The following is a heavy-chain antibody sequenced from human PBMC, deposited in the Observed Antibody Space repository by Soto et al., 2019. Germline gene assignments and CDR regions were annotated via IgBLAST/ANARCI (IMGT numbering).Heavy chain of an antibody. V-gene: IGHV4-30-4*01. CDR2: IYYSGST. D-gene: IGHD2-15*01. CDR3: ARAVVVVVAATYWFDP. J-gene: IGHJ5*02. Sequence: PWETLSLTCTVSSGSISSGDYYWSWIRQPPGKGLEWIGYIYYSGSTYYNPSLKSRVTISVDTSKNQFSLKLSSVTAADTAVYYCARAVVVVVAATYWFDPWGQGTLVTVSS. CDR1: SGSISSGDYY.